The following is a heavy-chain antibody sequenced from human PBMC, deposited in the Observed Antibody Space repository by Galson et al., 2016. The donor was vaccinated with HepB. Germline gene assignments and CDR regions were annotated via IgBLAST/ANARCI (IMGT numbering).Heavy chain of an antibody. Sequence: SLRLSCAASGFSFSSYNMNWVRQALGKGLEWVSFLSSTSSTIYYADSVKGRFTISRDNAKNSLYLQMNSLRDEDTAVYYCSRELMGSKEYYYYGMDVWGQGTTVTVSS. CDR3: SRELMGSKEYYYYGMDV. D-gene: IGHD1-26*01. V-gene: IGHV3-48*02. CDR1: GFSFSSYN. J-gene: IGHJ6*02. CDR2: LSSTSSTI.